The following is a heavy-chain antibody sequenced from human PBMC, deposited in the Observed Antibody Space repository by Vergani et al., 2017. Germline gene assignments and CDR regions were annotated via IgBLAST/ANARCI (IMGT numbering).Heavy chain of an antibody. J-gene: IGHJ4*02. D-gene: IGHD6-13*01. CDR3: ASSSSWAFDY. V-gene: IGHV1-46*03. CDR2: INPSGGST. Sequence: QVQLVQSGAEVKKPGASVKVSCKASGYTFTSYYMHWVRQAPGQGLEWMGIINPSGGSTSYAQTFQGRVTMTRDTSTSTVYMELSSLRSEDTAVYYCASSSSWAFDYWGQGTLVTVSS. CDR1: GYTFTSYY.